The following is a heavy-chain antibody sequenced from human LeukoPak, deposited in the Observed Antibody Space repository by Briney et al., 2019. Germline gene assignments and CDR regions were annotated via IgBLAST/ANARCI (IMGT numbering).Heavy chain of an antibody. CDR2: IYPGDSDT. V-gene: IGHV5-51*01. CDR3: ARLHGVYEGYFDY. D-gene: IGHD5/OR15-5a*01. CDR1: GYRFTSNW. Sequence: GESLKISCKGSGYRFTSNWIAWVRQMPGKGLEWMGIIYPGDSDTRYSPSFQGQVTISADKSISTAYLQWSSLRASDTAMYYCARLHGVYEGYFDYWGQGTLVTVSS. J-gene: IGHJ4*02.